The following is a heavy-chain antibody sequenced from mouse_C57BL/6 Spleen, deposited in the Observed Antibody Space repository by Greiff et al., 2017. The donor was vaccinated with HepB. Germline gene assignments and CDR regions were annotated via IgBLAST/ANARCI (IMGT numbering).Heavy chain of an antibody. CDR2: ISSGGSYT. CDR1: GFTFSSYG. J-gene: IGHJ1*03. D-gene: IGHD2-3*01. CDR3: ARHPDDGYYWYFDV. V-gene: IGHV5-6*01. Sequence: EVKLVESGGDLVKPGGSLKLSCAASGFTFSSYGMSWVRQTPDKRLEWVATISSGGSYTYYPDSVKGRFTISRDNAKNTLYLQMSSLKSEDTAMYYCARHPDDGYYWYFDVWGTGTTVTVSS.